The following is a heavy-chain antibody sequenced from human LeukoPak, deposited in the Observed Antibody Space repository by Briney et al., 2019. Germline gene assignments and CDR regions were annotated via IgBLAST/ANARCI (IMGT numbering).Heavy chain of an antibody. CDR3: AKEDEDIVATIDY. CDR1: GFTFSDYY. CDR2: ISSSGSTI. D-gene: IGHD5-12*01. J-gene: IGHJ4*02. Sequence: GGSLRLSCAASGFTFSDYYMSWIRQAPGKGLEWVSYISSSGSTIYYADSVKGRFTISRDNSKNTLYLQMNSLRAEDTAVYYCAKEDEDIVATIDYWGQGTLVTVSS. V-gene: IGHV3-11*01.